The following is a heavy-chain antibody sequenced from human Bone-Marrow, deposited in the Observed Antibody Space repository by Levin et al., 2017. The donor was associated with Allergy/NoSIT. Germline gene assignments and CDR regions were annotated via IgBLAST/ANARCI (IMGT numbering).Heavy chain of an antibody. J-gene: IGHJ6*03. V-gene: IGHV4-61*02. CDR3: SRDRLASLYYYSMDV. CDR1: GGSISSGRYY. Sequence: PSETLSLTCSVSGGSISSGRYYFTWVRQSAGKGLEWIGRIYTTGSTNYNPSLESRVTISRDTFKKEVYLTLSSVTAADTAVYYCSRDRLASLYYYSMDVWGRGTTVIVSS. CDR2: IYTTGST.